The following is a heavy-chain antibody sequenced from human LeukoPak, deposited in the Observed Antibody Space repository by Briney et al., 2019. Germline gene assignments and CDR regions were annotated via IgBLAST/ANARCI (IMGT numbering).Heavy chain of an antibody. V-gene: IGHV4-39*01. Sequence: SETLSLTCSVPAGAINTNNYYWRWNRLPPGQGLEWIGTFYYSWSSFYNTSLQSRVTLAVDTSKYLFSLKLSSETAADTAVYYWGRSIASHSPAHNWFGPRGQGTLVTVCS. D-gene: IGHD6-6*01. CDR1: AGAINTNNYY. J-gene: IGHJ5*02. CDR3: GRSIASHSPAHNWFGP. CDR2: FYYSWSS.